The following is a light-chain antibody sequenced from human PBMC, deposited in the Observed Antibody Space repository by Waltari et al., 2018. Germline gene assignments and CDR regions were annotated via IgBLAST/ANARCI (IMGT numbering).Light chain of an antibody. J-gene: IGKJ2*01. V-gene: IGKV1-5*03. CDR3: QHYSSYPYT. CDR1: QSVSHW. Sequence: TTTCRSSQSVSHWLSWYQEQPGKAPKLLIYKASGLENGVPSRFSGSGSETEFSLTISGLQPDDFATYYCQHYSSYPYTFGQGTRLEIK. CDR2: KAS.